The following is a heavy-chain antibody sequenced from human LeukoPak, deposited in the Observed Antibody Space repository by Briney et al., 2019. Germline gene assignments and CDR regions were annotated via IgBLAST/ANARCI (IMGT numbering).Heavy chain of an antibody. Sequence: GGSLRLSCAASGFTVSSNYMSWVRQAPGKGLEWVSVIYSGGSTHYADSVQGRFTISRDNSKNTLYLQMQSLRAEDTAVYFCATDQVATVGPFGAWGQGTLVTVSS. CDR1: GFTVSSNY. CDR2: IYSGGST. J-gene: IGHJ5*02. CDR3: ATDQVATVGPFGA. D-gene: IGHD3-16*01. V-gene: IGHV3-66*01.